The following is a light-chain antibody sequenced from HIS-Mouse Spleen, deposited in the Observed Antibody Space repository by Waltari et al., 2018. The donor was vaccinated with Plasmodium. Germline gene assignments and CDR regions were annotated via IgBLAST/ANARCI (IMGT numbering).Light chain of an antibody. CDR1: SSDVGGYNY. CDR3: SSYTSSSTLYV. Sequence: QSALTQPPSASGSPGQSVTISCTGTSSDVGGYNYVSWYQQHPGQAPKLMIYDVSNRPSGVSNRFSGSKSGNTASLTISGLQAEDEADYYCSSYTSSSTLYVFGTGTKVTVL. CDR2: DVS. J-gene: IGLJ1*01. V-gene: IGLV2-14*01.